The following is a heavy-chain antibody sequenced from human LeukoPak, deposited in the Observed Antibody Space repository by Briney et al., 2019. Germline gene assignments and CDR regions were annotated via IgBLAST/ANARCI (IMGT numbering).Heavy chain of an antibody. Sequence: PGGSLRLSCAASGFTFSSYGMQWVRQAPGKGLEWVAFVRYDGSNKYYADSVKGPFTISRDNSKNTLYLQMNSLRAEDTAVYYCAKDLWQQLVIGLSPHDYWGQGTLVTVSS. J-gene: IGHJ4*02. V-gene: IGHV3-30*02. CDR3: AKDLWQQLVIGLSPHDY. D-gene: IGHD6-13*01. CDR1: GFTFSSYG. CDR2: VRYDGSNK.